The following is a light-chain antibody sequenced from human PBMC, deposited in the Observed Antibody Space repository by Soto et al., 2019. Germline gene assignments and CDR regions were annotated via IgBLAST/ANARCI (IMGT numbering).Light chain of an antibody. CDR3: NSFTGSHYV. Sequence: SALTQPASVSGSPGQSITISCTGTSSDVGRYDFVSWYQQHPGKVPKLLIYDVNNRPSGVSNRFSGSKSGNTASLTISGLQAEDEADYYCNSFTGSHYVFGTATKVTVL. J-gene: IGLJ1*01. CDR2: DVN. V-gene: IGLV2-14*03. CDR1: SSDVGRYDF.